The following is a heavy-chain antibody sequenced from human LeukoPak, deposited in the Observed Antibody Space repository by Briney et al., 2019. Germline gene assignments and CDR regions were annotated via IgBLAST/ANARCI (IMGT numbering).Heavy chain of an antibody. J-gene: IGHJ4*02. V-gene: IGHV4-34*01. Sequence: SSETLSLTCAVYGGSFSGYYWSWIRQPPGKGLEWIGEINHSGSTNYNPSLKSRVTISVDTSKNQFSLKLSSVTAADTAVYYCAKDGIYDSSGYFNYWGQGTLATVSS. CDR2: INHSGST. CDR3: AKDGIYDSSGYFNY. CDR1: GGSFSGYY. D-gene: IGHD3-22*01.